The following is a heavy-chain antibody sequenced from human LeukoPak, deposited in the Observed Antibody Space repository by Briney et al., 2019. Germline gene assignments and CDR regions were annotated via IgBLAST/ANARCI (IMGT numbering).Heavy chain of an antibody. Sequence: ASVKVSCKASGGTFSSYTISWVRQAPGQGLEWMGRIIPILGIANYAQKFQGRVTITADKSTSTAYMERSSLRSEDTAVYYCARDQIYNGIDWSPWFDPGGQGTLVTVSS. CDR1: GGTFSSYT. J-gene: IGHJ5*02. D-gene: IGHD1-20*01. V-gene: IGHV1-69*02. CDR3: ARDQIYNGIDWSPWFDP. CDR2: IIPILGIA.